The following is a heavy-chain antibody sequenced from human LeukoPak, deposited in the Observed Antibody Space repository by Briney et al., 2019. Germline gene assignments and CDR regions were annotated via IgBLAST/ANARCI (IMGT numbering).Heavy chain of an antibody. CDR3: ARYDSSGWHYY. CDR2: ISGYNGNT. Sequence: ASVKVSCKTSGYTFTSYGVSWVRQAPGQGLEWMGWISGYNGNTNYAQKLQGRVTMTTDTSTSTAYMELRSLRSDDTAVYYCARYDSSGWHYYWGQGTLVTVSS. CDR1: GYTFTSYG. D-gene: IGHD6-19*01. J-gene: IGHJ4*02. V-gene: IGHV1-18*01.